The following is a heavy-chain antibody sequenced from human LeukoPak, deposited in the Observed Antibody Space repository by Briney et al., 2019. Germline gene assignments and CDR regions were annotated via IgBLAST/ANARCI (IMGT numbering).Heavy chain of an antibody. J-gene: IGHJ4*02. CDR1: GFTLTTYW. Sequence: GGSLRLSCAASGFTLTTYWMSWVRQAPGKGLEWVANINQVGSGKYYVDSVKGRFTISRDNAKNSLYLQMSSLRAEDTAVYHCVTDVSGSLGDWGQGTLVTVSS. CDR3: VTDVSGSLGD. D-gene: IGHD5-12*01. V-gene: IGHV3-7*05. CDR2: INQVGSGK.